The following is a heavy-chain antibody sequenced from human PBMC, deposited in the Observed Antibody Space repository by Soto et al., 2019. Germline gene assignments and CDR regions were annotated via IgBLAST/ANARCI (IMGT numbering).Heavy chain of an antibody. CDR2: IYYSGST. Sequence: SETLSLTCTVSGGSISSYYWSWIRQPPGKGLEWIGYIYYSGSTNYNPSLKSRVTISVDTSKNQFSLKLSSVTAADTAVYYCARHKRLDYYGSGSYPLYYFDYWGQGTLVTVSS. V-gene: IGHV4-59*08. CDR3: ARHKRLDYYGSGSYPLYYFDY. D-gene: IGHD3-10*01. J-gene: IGHJ4*02. CDR1: GGSISSYY.